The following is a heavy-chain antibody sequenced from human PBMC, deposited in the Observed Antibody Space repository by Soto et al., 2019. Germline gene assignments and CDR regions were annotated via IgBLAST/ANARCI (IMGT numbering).Heavy chain of an antibody. CDR3: VGTGTTDDF. Sequence: VQLQGSGPGLVKPSQTLSLTCTVSGASVNTGDYYWSYIRQSPGKGLEWLGYIFYSGDTYYNPYLKSRATISLNTSRNQISLTLTSVTDADTAVYFCVGTGTTDDFWGQCTLVTVSS. D-gene: IGHD1-7*01. V-gene: IGHV4-30-4*01. J-gene: IGHJ1*01. CDR2: IFYSGDT. CDR1: GASVNTGDYY.